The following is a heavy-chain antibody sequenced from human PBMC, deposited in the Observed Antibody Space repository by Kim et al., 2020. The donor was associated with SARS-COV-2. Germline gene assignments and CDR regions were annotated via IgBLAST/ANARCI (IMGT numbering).Heavy chain of an antibody. J-gene: IGHJ4*02. CDR3: LVFDRSVSIDY. Sequence: GGSLRLSCAASGFTFNDSPIYWVRQASGKGLEWVGRIKNKANNYATVYAASVKGRFTISRDDSKNTAYLQMNSLKTEDTAVYYCLVFDRSVSIDYWGQGSLVTVSS. D-gene: IGHD3-22*01. V-gene: IGHV3-73*01. CDR2: IKNKANNYAT. CDR1: GFTFNDSP.